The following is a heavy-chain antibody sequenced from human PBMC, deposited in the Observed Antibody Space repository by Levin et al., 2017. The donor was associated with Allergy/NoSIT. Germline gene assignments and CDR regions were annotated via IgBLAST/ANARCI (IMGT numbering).Heavy chain of an antibody. Sequence: TPSETLSLTCAVSGGSISSSNWWSWVRQPPGKGLEWIGEIYHSGSTNYNPSLKSRVTISVDKSKNQFSLKLSSVTAADTAVYYCARSVVIAAAGTGYFDYWGQGTLVTVSS. CDR1: GGSISSSNW. CDR2: IYHSGST. J-gene: IGHJ4*02. V-gene: IGHV4-4*02. D-gene: IGHD6-13*01. CDR3: ARSVVIAAAGTGYFDY.